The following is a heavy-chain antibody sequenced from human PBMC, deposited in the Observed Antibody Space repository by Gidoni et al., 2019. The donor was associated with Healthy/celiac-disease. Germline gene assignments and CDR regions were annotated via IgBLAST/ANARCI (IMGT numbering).Heavy chain of an antibody. V-gene: IGHV3-33*08. CDR1: GFTFSSYG. CDR3: ARGYGLPHYDY. D-gene: IGHD4-17*01. Sequence: QVQLVESGGGVVQPGRSLRLSCAASGFTFSSYGIHWVRQAPGKGLEWVAVIWYDGSNKYYADSVKGRFTISRDNSKNTLYLQMNSLRAEDTAVYYCARGYGLPHYDYWGQGTLVTVSS. CDR2: IWYDGSNK. J-gene: IGHJ4*02.